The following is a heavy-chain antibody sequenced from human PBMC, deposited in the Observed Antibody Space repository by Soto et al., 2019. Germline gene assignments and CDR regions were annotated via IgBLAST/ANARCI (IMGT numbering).Heavy chain of an antibody. J-gene: IGHJ5*02. CDR3: ARQLPVGATSWFDP. V-gene: IGHV4-39*01. Sequence: KASETLSLTCSVSGGSINSDDSFWGWVRQSPGKGLEWIGSLYYGGSTFYNPSLKSRVTISLDTSENQFSLRLTSVTAADTAIYYCARQLPVGATSWFDPWGQGTLVTVSS. CDR1: GGSINSDDSF. CDR2: LYYGGST. D-gene: IGHD1-26*01.